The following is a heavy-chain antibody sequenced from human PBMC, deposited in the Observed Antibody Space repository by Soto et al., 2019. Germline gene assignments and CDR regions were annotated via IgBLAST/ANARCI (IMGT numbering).Heavy chain of an antibody. CDR3: ARDSTWIPYYHYGMDV. D-gene: IGHD5-18*01. CDR1: GFSVSSNY. J-gene: IGHJ6*02. Sequence: GGSLRLSCAASGFSVSSNYMSWVRQAPGKGLEWVSVIYSGGNTHYADSVKGRFTISRDNSKNTLYLQMNSLRAEDTAVYYCARDSTWIPYYHYGMDVWGQGTTVTVSS. CDR2: IYSGGNT. V-gene: IGHV3-53*01.